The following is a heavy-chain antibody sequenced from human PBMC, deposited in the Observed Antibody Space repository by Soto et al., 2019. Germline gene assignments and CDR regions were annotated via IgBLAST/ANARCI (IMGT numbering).Heavy chain of an antibody. V-gene: IGHV1-24*01. J-gene: IGHJ4*02. Sequence: ASVKVSCKVSGYTLTELSMHWVRQAPGKGLEWMGGFDPEDGETIYAQKLQGRVTMTEDTSTDTAYMELSSLRSEDTAVYYCAAWTGYSYGDLRYWGQGTLVTVS. CDR3: AAWTGYSYGDLRY. D-gene: IGHD5-18*01. CDR1: GYTLTELS. CDR2: FDPEDGET.